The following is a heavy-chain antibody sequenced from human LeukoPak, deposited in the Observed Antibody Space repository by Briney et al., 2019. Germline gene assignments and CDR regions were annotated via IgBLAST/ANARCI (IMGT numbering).Heavy chain of an antibody. Sequence: GGSLRLSCAASGFTVSSNYMSWVRQAPGKGLEWVSVIYSGGSTYYADSVKGRFTISRDSSKNTLYLQMNSLRAEDTAVYYCARERDGYNKRYFDYWGQGTLVTVSS. V-gene: IGHV3-53*01. CDR2: IYSGGST. CDR1: GFTVSSNY. J-gene: IGHJ4*02. D-gene: IGHD5-24*01. CDR3: ARERDGYNKRYFDY.